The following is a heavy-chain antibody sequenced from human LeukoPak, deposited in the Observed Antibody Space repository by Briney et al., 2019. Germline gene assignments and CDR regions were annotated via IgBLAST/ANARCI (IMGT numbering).Heavy chain of an antibody. CDR2: ISYDGSNK. D-gene: IGHD6-19*01. J-gene: IGHJ3*02. V-gene: IGHV3-30*18. CDR1: GFTFSGYG. CDR3: AKVLSSGWSGGAFDI. Sequence: GGSLRLSCAASGFTFSGYGMYWVRQAPGKGLEWVAVISYDGSNKYYADSVKGRFTISRDNSKNTLYLQMNSLRAEDTAVYYCAKVLSSGWSGGAFDIWGQGTMVTVSS.